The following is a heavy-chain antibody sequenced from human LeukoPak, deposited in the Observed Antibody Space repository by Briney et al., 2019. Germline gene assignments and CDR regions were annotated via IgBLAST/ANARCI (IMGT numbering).Heavy chain of an antibody. D-gene: IGHD2-2*01. CDR1: GYTFTAYY. V-gene: IGHV1-2*02. CDR3: ARYQLLSKSFDY. Sequence: ASVKVSCKASGYTFTAYYMHWVRQAPGQGLEWMGWINPNSGGTSFARKFQGRVTMTRDTSISTAYMELSSLRSDDTAVYHCARYQLLSKSFDYWGQGTLVTVSS. CDR2: INPNSGGT. J-gene: IGHJ4*02.